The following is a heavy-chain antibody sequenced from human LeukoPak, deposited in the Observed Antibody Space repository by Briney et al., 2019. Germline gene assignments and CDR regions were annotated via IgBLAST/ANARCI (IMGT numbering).Heavy chain of an antibody. Sequence: GGSLRLSCAASGFTFSSYAMHWVRQAPGKGVEWVAVISYDGSNKYYADSVKGRFTISRDNSENTLYLQMNSLRAEDTAVYYCARDPFVWGSYRYSLGNYFDYWGQGTLVTVSS. CDR3: ARDPFVWGSYRYSLGNYFDY. CDR2: ISYDGSNK. J-gene: IGHJ4*02. D-gene: IGHD3-16*02. CDR1: GFTFSSYA. V-gene: IGHV3-30*04.